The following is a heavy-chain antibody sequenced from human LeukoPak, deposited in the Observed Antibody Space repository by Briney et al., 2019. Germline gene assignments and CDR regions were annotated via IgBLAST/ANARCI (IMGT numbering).Heavy chain of an antibody. V-gene: IGHV3-23*01. CDR2: ISGSSRST. CDR3: VRDVEI. D-gene: IGHD5-24*01. CDR1: GFTFHNNG. Sequence: PGGSLRLSCAASGFTFHNNGMSWVRQAPGKGLEWVSAISGSSRSTYHAESVKGRFTISRDNAKNSVYLQMSGLTVEDTAVYYCVRDVEIWGQGTLVTVSS. J-gene: IGHJ4*02.